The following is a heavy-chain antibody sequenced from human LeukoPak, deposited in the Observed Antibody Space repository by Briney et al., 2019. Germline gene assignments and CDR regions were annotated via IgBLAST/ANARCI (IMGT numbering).Heavy chain of an antibody. J-gene: IGHJ4*02. Sequence: PLSLPCAISGDRVSSNSAAWNWIRPSPSRGLEWLGRTYYRSKWYNDYAISVKSRITINPDTSKNQFSLKLTSVTAVDTAVYYCARMVSGSGTYYFDSWGQGTLVTVSS. V-gene: IGHV6-1*01. CDR3: ARMVSGSGTYYFDS. D-gene: IGHD3-10*01. CDR2: TYYRSKWYN. CDR1: GDRVSSNSAA.